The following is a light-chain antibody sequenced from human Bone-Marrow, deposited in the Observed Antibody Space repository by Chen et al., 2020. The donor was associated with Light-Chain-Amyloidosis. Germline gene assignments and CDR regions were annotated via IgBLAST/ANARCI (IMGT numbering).Light chain of an antibody. CDR2: GSS. CDR1: QTISSNY. Sequence: EIVLTQSPGTLSLSPGEGANLSCRASQTISSNYLTWYQQKFGQAPRLLIYGSSSRATGIPDRFTGSGSGTDLTLTINRLEHEDFAMYYCQQYGTSPLTFGGGTKVEIK. J-gene: IGKJ4*01. V-gene: IGKV3-20*01. CDR3: QQYGTSPLT.